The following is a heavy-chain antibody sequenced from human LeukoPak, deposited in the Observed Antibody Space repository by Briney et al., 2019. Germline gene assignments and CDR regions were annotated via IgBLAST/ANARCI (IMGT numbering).Heavy chain of an antibody. V-gene: IGHV3-66*01. Sequence: PGGSLRLSCAVSGFTVSTYYMTWVRQVPGKGLEWVSVIYSGGSTYYADSVKGRFTISRDNSKNTLYLQMNSLRAEDTAVYYCARDGGGDYYYYMDVWGKGTTVTVSS. D-gene: IGHD3-16*01. J-gene: IGHJ6*03. CDR3: ARDGGGDYYYYMDV. CDR1: GFTVSTYY. CDR2: IYSGGST.